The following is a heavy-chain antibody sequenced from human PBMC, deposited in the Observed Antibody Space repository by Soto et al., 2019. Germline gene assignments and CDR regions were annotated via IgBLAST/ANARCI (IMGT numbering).Heavy chain of an antibody. Sequence: PSETLSLTCTVSGGSISSYYWSWIRQPPGKGLEWIGYIYYSGSTNYNPSLKSRVTISVDTSKNQFSLKLSSVTAADTAVYYCARHSTSLWFGELSFDYWGQGTLVTVSS. J-gene: IGHJ4*02. D-gene: IGHD3-10*01. CDR1: GGSISSYY. V-gene: IGHV4-59*08. CDR3: ARHSTSLWFGELSFDY. CDR2: IYYSGST.